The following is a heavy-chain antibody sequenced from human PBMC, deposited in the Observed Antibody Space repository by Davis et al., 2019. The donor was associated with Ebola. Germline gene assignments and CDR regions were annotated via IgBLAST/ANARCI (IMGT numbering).Heavy chain of an antibody. D-gene: IGHD6-19*01. CDR2: VSPYNGNT. J-gene: IGHJ6*02. Sequence: ASVLVSCKASSGTFSSYAISWVRRAPGQGLEWMGGVSPYNGNTNSAQKLQGRVTMTTDTSTSTAYMELRSLGSEDTAVYYCARVRRSVGPSHYGMDVWGQGTTVTVSS. V-gene: IGHV1-18*01. CDR1: SGTFSSYA. CDR3: ARVRRSVGPSHYGMDV.